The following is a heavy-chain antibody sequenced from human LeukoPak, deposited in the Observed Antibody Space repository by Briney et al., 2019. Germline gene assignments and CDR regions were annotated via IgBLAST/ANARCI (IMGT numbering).Heavy chain of an antibody. Sequence: MTSETLSLTCAVYGGSFSGYYWSWIRQPPGKGLEWIGEINHSGSTNYNPSLKSRVTISVDTSKNQFSLKLSSVTAADTAVYYCARGLSPESTIMVRGVLRRPPLWFDPWGQGTLVTVSS. J-gene: IGHJ5*02. CDR1: GGSFSGYY. CDR3: ARGLSPESTIMVRGVLRRPPLWFDP. V-gene: IGHV4-34*01. D-gene: IGHD3-10*01. CDR2: INHSGST.